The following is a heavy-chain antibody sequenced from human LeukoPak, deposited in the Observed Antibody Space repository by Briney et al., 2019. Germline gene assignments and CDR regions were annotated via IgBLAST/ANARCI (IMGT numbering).Heavy chain of an antibody. D-gene: IGHD6-13*01. CDR2: ISGSGGTT. J-gene: IGHJ4*02. V-gene: IGHV3-23*01. Sequence: GGSLRLSCAASGLTFSSYAMSWVRQAPGKGLEWVSAISGSGGTTYYADSVQGRFTISRDNSKNTLFLQMNSLRAEDTAVYYCATTGYSSRNYWGQGTLVTVSS. CDR3: ATTGYSSRNY. CDR1: GLTFSSYA.